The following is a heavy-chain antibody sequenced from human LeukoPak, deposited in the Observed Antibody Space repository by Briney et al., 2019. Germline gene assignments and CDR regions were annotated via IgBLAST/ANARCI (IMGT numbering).Heavy chain of an antibody. CDR3: ARKGRDVYNFAD. CDR2: ISPSGRTL. Sequence: PGGSLRLSCADSQLTFNGSWMNWVRQTPGKGLECVSYISPSGRTLNYADSVKGRFTISRDNAKKSLSLQMNSLRADDTAVYYCARKGRDVYNFADWGQGTLVTVSS. J-gene: IGHJ4*02. CDR1: QLTFNGSW. V-gene: IGHV3-48*04. D-gene: IGHD5-24*01.